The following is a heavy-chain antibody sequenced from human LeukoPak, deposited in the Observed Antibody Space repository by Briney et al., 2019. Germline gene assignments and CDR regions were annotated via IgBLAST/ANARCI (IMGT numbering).Heavy chain of an antibody. J-gene: IGHJ4*02. V-gene: IGHV4-59*01. Sequence: PSETLSLTCTVSGGSISSYYWSWIRQPPGKGLEWIGYIYYSGGTNYNPSLKSRVTISVDTSKNQFSLKLSSVTAADTAVYYCGRDSRGPDYWGQGTLVTVSS. CDR2: IYYSGGT. CDR3: GRDSRGPDY. D-gene: IGHD3-22*01. CDR1: GGSISSYY.